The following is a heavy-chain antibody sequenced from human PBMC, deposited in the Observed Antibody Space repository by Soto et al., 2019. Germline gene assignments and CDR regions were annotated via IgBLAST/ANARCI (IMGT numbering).Heavy chain of an antibody. CDR2: IIPILGIA. CDR3: ARDGGGSSPFDY. Sequence: QVQLVQSGAEVKKPGSSVKVSCKASGGTFSSYTISWVRQAPGQGLEWMGRIIPILGIANYTQKFQGRVTITADKSTSTAYMELSSLRSEDTAVYYCARDGGGSSPFDYWGQGTLVTVSS. V-gene: IGHV1-69*08. J-gene: IGHJ4*02. CDR1: GGTFSSYT. D-gene: IGHD6-6*01.